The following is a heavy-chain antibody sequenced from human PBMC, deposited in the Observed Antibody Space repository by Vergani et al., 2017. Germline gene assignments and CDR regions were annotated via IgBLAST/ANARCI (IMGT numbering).Heavy chain of an antibody. V-gene: IGHV3-48*03. D-gene: IGHD6-19*01. Sequence: EVQLVESGGGLVQPGGSLRLSCAASGFTFSSYEMNWVRQAPGKGLEWVSYISSSGSTIYYADSVKGRFTISRDNAKNSLYLQMNSLRAEDTAVYYCAKDRAVAGTSANYYYYGMDVWGQGTTVTVSS. CDR2: ISSSGSTI. CDR1: GFTFSSYE. J-gene: IGHJ6*02. CDR3: AKDRAVAGTSANYYYYGMDV.